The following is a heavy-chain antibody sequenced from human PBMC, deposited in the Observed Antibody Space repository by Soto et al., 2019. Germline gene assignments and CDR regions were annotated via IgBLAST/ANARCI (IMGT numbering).Heavy chain of an antibody. J-gene: IGHJ6*02. Sequence: GGSLRLSCAASGFTFSRSWMHWVRQVPGKGLVWVARINSDGSTTKYADFVKGRFTISRDNAKNTVYLQMDSLRVEDTALYYCARDVGWDYYYGMDVWGQGTTVTVSS. CDR2: INSDGSTT. CDR1: GFTFSRSW. V-gene: IGHV3-74*01. CDR3: ARDVGWDYYYGMDV.